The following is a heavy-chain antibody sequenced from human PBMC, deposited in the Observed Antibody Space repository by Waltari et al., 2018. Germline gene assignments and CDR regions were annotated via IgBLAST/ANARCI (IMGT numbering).Heavy chain of an antibody. CDR1: GGTFSSYA. CDR2: IIPIFGTA. D-gene: IGHD6-6*01. Sequence: QVQLVQSGAEVKKPGSSVKVSCTASGGTFSSYAISWVRQAPGQGLEWMGGIIPIFGTANYAQKCQGRVTITADESTSTAYMELSSLRSEDTAVYYCARRGIAARPRYYYGMDVWGQGTTVTVSS. J-gene: IGHJ6*02. CDR3: ARRGIAARPRYYYGMDV. V-gene: IGHV1-69*13.